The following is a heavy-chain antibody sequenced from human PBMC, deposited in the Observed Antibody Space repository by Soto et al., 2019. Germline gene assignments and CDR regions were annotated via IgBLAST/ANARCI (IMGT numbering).Heavy chain of an antibody. Sequence: PGGSLRLSCAASGFSFSDYAMHWVRRAPGKGLEWVALVAHDGSTKYYADSVKGRFTVSSDKSTNTLFLQMDSLETEDTGVYYCARDASITGMVADIDLWGRGTLVTVSS. J-gene: IGHJ5*02. CDR1: GFSFSDYA. D-gene: IGHD1-20*01. CDR3: ARDASITGMVADIDL. CDR2: VAHDGSTK. V-gene: IGHV3-30-3*01.